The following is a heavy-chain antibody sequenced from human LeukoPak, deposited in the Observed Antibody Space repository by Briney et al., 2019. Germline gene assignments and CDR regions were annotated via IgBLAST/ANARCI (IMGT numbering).Heavy chain of an antibody. CDR1: GFTFSSYA. J-gene: IGHJ6*03. Sequence: GGSLRLSCAASGFTFSSYAMSWVRQAPGKGLEWVSGINWNGGSTGYADSVKGRFTISRDNAKNSLYLQMNSLRAEDTALYYCARSPSMVRGVIITLDYYYYMDVWGKGTTVTVSS. CDR3: ARSPSMVRGVIITLDYYYYMDV. D-gene: IGHD3-10*01. CDR2: INWNGGST. V-gene: IGHV3-20*04.